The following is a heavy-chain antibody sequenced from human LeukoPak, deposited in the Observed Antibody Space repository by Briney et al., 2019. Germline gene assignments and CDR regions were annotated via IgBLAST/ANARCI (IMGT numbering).Heavy chain of an antibody. Sequence: ASVKVSCKTSGYTFTDYDINWVRQAPGQGLEWMGYMNPDNDDTGYARKFQDRVTITRDTSISTSYIELSSLRSDDTAIYYCTRGDGVSGGTDSWGQGTLVTVSS. CDR1: GYTFTDYD. D-gene: IGHD3-16*01. CDR3: TRGDGVSGGTDS. CDR2: MNPDNDDT. V-gene: IGHV1-8*03. J-gene: IGHJ4*02.